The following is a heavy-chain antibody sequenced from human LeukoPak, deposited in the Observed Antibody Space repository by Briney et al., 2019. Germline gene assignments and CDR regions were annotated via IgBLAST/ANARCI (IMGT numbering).Heavy chain of an antibody. CDR3: ARGPIYDILTGYSAYGMDV. D-gene: IGHD3-9*01. Sequence: PSETLSLTCTVSGGSISSYYWSWIRQPPGKGLEWIGYIYYSGSTNYNPSLKSRVTISVDTSKNQFSLKLSSVTAADTAVYYCARGPIYDILTGYSAYGMDVWGQGTTVTVSS. CDR2: IYYSGST. J-gene: IGHJ6*02. V-gene: IGHV4-59*01. CDR1: GGSISSYY.